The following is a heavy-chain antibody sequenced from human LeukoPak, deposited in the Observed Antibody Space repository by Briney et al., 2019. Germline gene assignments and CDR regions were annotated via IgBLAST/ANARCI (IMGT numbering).Heavy chain of an antibody. CDR3: AFGVVRDSHMDV. D-gene: IGHD3-3*01. CDR1: GGSISSSSYY. V-gene: IGHV4-39*07. CDR2: IYYSGST. Sequence: SETLSLTCTVSGGSISSSSYYWGWIRQPPGKGLEWIGSIYYSGSTYYNPSLKSRVTISVDTSKNQFSLKLSSVTAADTAVYYCAFGVVRDSHMDVWGKGTTVTVSS. J-gene: IGHJ6*03.